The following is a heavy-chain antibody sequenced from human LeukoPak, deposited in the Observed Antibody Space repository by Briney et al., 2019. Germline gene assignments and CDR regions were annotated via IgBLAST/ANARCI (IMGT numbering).Heavy chain of an antibody. Sequence: SLRLSCAASGFTFGDYAMHWVRQAPGKGLEWVSGISWNSGSIGYADSVKGRFTISRDNGKNSLYLQMNGLRAEDTAVYYCARTRSGFYFDYWGQGTLVTVSS. V-gene: IGHV3-9*01. CDR1: GFTFGDYA. CDR3: ARTRSGFYFDY. D-gene: IGHD3-3*01. CDR2: ISWNSGSI. J-gene: IGHJ4*02.